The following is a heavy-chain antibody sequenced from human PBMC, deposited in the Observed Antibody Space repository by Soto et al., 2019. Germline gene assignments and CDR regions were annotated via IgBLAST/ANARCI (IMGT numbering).Heavy chain of an antibody. V-gene: IGHV4-4*02. D-gene: IGHD5-12*01. Sequence: SETLSLTCAVSGGSISSSNWWSWVRQPPGKGLEWIGEIYHSGSTNYNPSLKSRVTISVDTSKNQFSLQLNSVTPEDTAVYYCARVPNPFRLKIGYEDAFDFWGQGTMVTVSS. J-gene: IGHJ3*01. CDR1: GGSISSSNW. CDR2: IYHSGST. CDR3: ARVPNPFRLKIGYEDAFDF.